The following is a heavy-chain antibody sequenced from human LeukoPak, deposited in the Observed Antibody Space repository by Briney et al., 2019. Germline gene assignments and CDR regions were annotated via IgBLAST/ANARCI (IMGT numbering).Heavy chain of an antibody. Sequence: GGSLRLSCAASGFTFSSYSMNWVRQAPGKGLEWVSSISSSSSYIHYADSVKGRFTISRDNAKNSLYLQMNSLRAEDTAVYYCASDITMIVVYDAFDIWGQGTMVTDSS. CDR1: GFTFSSYS. J-gene: IGHJ3*02. CDR3: ASDITMIVVYDAFDI. CDR2: ISSSSSYI. V-gene: IGHV3-21*01. D-gene: IGHD3-22*01.